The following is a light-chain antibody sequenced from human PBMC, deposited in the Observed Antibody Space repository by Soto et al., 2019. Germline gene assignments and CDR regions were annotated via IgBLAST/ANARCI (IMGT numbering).Light chain of an antibody. J-gene: IGKJ1*01. V-gene: IGKV1-5*03. Sequence: DIQISQPPSSLSGSVEDRVTITFRASQTISSWLAWYQQKPGKAPKLLIYKASTLKSGVPSRSSGSGSGTEFTLTISCLQPDDFATYYCQHYNSYSEAFGHGTKVDIK. CDR1: QTISSW. CDR3: QHYNSYSEA. CDR2: KAS.